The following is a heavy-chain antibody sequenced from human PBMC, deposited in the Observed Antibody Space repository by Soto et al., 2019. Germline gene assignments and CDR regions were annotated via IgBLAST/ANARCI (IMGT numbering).Heavy chain of an antibody. CDR2: IYSGGST. CDR3: ARETRYCSGGSCFFDY. Sequence: EVQLVESGGGLVQPGGSLRLSCAASGFTVSSNYMSWVRQAPGTGLEWVSVIYSGGSTYYADSVKGRFTISRHNSKNTLYLQMNSLRAEDTAVYYCARETRYCSGGSCFFDYWGQGTLVTVSS. D-gene: IGHD2-15*01. CDR1: GFTVSSNY. J-gene: IGHJ4*02. V-gene: IGHV3-53*04.